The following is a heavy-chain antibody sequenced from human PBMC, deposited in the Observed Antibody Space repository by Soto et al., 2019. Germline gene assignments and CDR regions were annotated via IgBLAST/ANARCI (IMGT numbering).Heavy chain of an antibody. D-gene: IGHD6-19*01. CDR1: GFTFSSSG. V-gene: IGHV3-30*18. CDR3: AKEESSGWYRTDDY. Sequence: QVQLVESGGGVVQPGRSLRLSCAASGFTFSSSGMHWVRQAPGEGLEWVGVIYYDGSEQYYGDSVKGRFTISRDNSKNTLYLQMNSLRDEDTAVDYCAKEESSGWYRTDDYWGQGTLVNVSS. J-gene: IGHJ4*02. CDR2: IYYDGSEQ.